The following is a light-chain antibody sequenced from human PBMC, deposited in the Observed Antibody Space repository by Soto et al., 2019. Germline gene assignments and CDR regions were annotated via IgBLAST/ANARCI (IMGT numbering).Light chain of an antibody. J-gene: IGKJ1*01. CDR3: QQYNNWPQWT. V-gene: IGKV3-15*01. CDR1: QSVSSN. Sequence: EIVMTQSPATPSVSPGERATLSCRASQSVSSNLAWYQQKPGQAPRLLIYGASTRATGIPARFSGSGSGTEFTLTISSLQSEAFAVYYCQQYNNWPQWTFGQGTQVEI. CDR2: GAS.